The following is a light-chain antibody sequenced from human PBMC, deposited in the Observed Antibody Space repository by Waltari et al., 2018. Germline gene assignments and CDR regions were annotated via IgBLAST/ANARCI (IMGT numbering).Light chain of an antibody. CDR2: GAS. J-gene: IGKJ1*01. Sequence: EIVLSQSPGSLSLSPGERGTLSCRANQSVRGSLAWYQQKAGQAPRLLIYGASSRATGIPDRFSGGGSGTDFSLTISRLEPEDVAVYYCQHYVRLPATFGQGTKVEI. CDR1: QSVRGS. CDR3: QHYVRLPAT. V-gene: IGKV3-20*01.